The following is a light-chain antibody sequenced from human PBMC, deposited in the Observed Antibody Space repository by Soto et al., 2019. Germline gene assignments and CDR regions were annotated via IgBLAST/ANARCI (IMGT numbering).Light chain of an antibody. CDR3: SSYTSSSTL. Sequence: QSALTQPASVSGSPGQSITISCTGTSSDVGDDNYVSWYQQHPGKAPKLMLYDVSNRPSGISNRFSGSKSGNTASLTISGLQAEDEDDYYCSSYTSSSTLFGTGTKLTVL. CDR1: SSDVGDDNY. J-gene: IGLJ1*01. V-gene: IGLV2-14*01. CDR2: DVS.